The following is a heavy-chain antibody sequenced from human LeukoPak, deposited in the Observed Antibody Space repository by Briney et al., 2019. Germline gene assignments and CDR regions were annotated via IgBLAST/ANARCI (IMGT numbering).Heavy chain of an antibody. Sequence: SETLSLTCTVSGGSISSSSYYWSWIRQPPGKGLEWIGYIYYSGSTNYNPSLKSRVTISVDTSKNQFSLKLSSVTAADTAVYYCARDLKEWLVPPYYYYGMDVWGKGTTVTVSS. V-gene: IGHV4-61*01. CDR1: GGSISSSSYY. CDR2: IYYSGST. CDR3: ARDLKEWLVPPYYYYGMDV. D-gene: IGHD6-19*01. J-gene: IGHJ6*04.